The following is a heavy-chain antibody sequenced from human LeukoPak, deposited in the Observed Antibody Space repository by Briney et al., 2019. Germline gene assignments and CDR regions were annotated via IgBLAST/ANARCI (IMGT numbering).Heavy chain of an antibody. V-gene: IGHV4-59*01. CDR3: ARGEGQAVSAFDY. Sequence: SETLSLTCTVSGGSISSYYWNWIRQPPGKGLEWLGYIHYSGSTKYNPSLESRVTISLDAAKNQFSLRLSSLTAADTAVYYCARGEGQAVSAFDYWGQGMLVTVSS. J-gene: IGHJ4*02. CDR1: GGSISSYY. CDR2: IHYSGST. D-gene: IGHD2-21*02.